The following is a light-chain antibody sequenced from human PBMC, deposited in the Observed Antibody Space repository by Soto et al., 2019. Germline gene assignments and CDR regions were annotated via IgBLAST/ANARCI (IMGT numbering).Light chain of an antibody. CDR2: EAS. J-gene: IGKJ1*01. CDR3: QKLNAYTPWT. Sequence: DIQMTQSPSTLSASVGDRVSLVCRASQGIGRSLAWYQQKPGKAPNILIYEASTLESGVPSRFSGSASGAYFTLTISSLQPDDFATYFCQKLNAYTPWTLGQGTKVDIK. CDR1: QGIGRS. V-gene: IGKV1-5*03.